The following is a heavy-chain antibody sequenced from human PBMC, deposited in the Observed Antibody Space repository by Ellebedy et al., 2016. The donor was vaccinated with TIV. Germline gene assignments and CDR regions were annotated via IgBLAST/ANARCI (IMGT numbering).Heavy chain of an antibody. V-gene: IGHV3-23*01. D-gene: IGHD1-26*01. J-gene: IGHJ6*02. Sequence: PGGSLRLSCAASGFTFFSYAMNWVRQAPGKGLEWVSSIRYSGGSTHYADSVKGRFTISRDNSKNTLYLQMNSLRAEDTAVYYCAKDNSGTYYYYGMDVWGQGTTVTVSS. CDR2: IRYSGGST. CDR3: AKDNSGTYYYYGMDV. CDR1: GFTFFSYA.